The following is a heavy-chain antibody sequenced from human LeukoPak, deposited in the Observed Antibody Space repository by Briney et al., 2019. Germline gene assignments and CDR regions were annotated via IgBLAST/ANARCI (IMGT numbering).Heavy chain of an antibody. CDR3: ARESYYDILTGYTRDAFDI. Sequence: GGSLRLSCAASGFTFSSYSMNWVRQAPGKGLEWVSSISGSSSYIYYADSVKGRFTISRDNSKNSLYLQMNSLRAEDTAVYYCARESYYDILTGYTRDAFDIWGQGTMVTVSS. CDR2: ISGSSSYI. CDR1: GFTFSSYS. J-gene: IGHJ3*02. D-gene: IGHD3-9*01. V-gene: IGHV3-21*01.